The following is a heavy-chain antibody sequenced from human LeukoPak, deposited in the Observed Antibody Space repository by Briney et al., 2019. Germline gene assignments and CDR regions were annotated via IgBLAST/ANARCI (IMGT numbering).Heavy chain of an antibody. Sequence: GESLKISCTGSGDTFTDYWIGWVRQMPGKGLEWMGIIYPGDSDTRYSPSFQGQVTISADKSFSTAYLQWSSLKASDTAIYYCASSKSSSWYPFYFDFWGQGTLVTVSS. CDR3: ASSKSSSWYPFYFDF. CDR2: IYPGDSDT. D-gene: IGHD6-13*01. CDR1: GDTFTDYW. V-gene: IGHV5-51*01. J-gene: IGHJ4*02.